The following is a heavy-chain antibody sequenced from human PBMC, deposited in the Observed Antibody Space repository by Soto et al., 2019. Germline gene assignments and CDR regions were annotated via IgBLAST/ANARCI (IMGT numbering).Heavy chain of an antibody. Sequence: GESLKISCKGSGYSFTSYWIGWVRQMPGKGLEWMGIIYPGDSDTRYSPSFQGQVTISADKSISTAYLQWSSLKASDTAMYYCARALGPAAATGPSLDYWGQGTLVTVSS. CDR1: GYSFTSYW. CDR3: ARALGPAAATGPSLDY. V-gene: IGHV5-51*01. D-gene: IGHD2-2*01. CDR2: IYPGDSDT. J-gene: IGHJ4*02.